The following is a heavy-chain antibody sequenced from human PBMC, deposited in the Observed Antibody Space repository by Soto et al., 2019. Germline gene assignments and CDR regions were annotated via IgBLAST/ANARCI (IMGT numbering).Heavy chain of an antibody. CDR3: ARDFGSVVTITPGV. CDR2: ISVYNAKT. D-gene: IGHD5-12*01. J-gene: IGHJ6*02. Sequence: GASVKVSCKASGYIFTNYGLNWVRQAPGQGFEWMGWISVYNAKTNYAQKFQGRVTMTTDTSTSTAYMELRSLRYDDTAVYYCARDFGSVVTITPGVWGQGTTVTVSS. V-gene: IGHV1-18*04. CDR1: GYIFTNYG.